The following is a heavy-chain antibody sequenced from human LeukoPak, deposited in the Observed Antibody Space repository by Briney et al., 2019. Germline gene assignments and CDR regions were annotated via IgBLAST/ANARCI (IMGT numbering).Heavy chain of an antibody. CDR2: IRPHNGNT. J-gene: IGHJ4*02. D-gene: IGHD1-14*01. CDR1: GYTFTSYA. Sequence: HWASVKVSCKASGYTFTSYAMNWVRQAPGQGLEWMGWIRPHNGNTNYAQRVQGRVTMTTDTSTTTAYMELRSLRSDDTAVYFCATGHTGTFDYWGQGTLVTVSS. V-gene: IGHV1-18*01. CDR3: ATGHTGTFDY.